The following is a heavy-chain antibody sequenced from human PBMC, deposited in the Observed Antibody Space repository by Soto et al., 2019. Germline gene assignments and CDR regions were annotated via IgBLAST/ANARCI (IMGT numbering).Heavy chain of an antibody. CDR3: AGTTVVRLEY. J-gene: IGHJ4*02. D-gene: IGHD4-17*01. CDR1: GFTVSSNS. CDR2: INRGGNT. V-gene: IGHV3-66*01. Sequence: EVEVVESGGGLVQPGGSLRLSCTVSGFTVSSNSMTWVRQAPGMGLEWVSFINRGGNTYYADSVKGRFTISRDNSENTVYLQMNSLRAEDTAVYFCAGTTVVRLEYWGQGVLVTVSS.